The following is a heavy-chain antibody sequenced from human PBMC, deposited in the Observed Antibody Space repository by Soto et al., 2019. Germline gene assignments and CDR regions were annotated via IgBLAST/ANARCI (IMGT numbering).Heavy chain of an antibody. J-gene: IGHJ6*02. CDR1: GFTFSSYA. CDR3: ARIDDGMDV. Sequence: QVQLVESGGGVVQPGRSLRLSCAASGFTFSSYAMHWVRQAPGKGLEWVAVISYDGSNKYYADSVKGRFTISRDNSKNTLYLKMNSLRAEDTAVYYCARIDDGMDVWGQGTTVTVSS. CDR2: ISYDGSNK. V-gene: IGHV3-30-3*01.